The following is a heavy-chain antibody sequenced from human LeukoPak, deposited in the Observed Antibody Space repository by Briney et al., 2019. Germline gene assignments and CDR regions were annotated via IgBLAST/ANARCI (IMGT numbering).Heavy chain of an antibody. CDR1: GYTFTGYY. CDR3: ARAGGWARGDYKGDAFDI. J-gene: IGHJ3*02. D-gene: IGHD6-19*01. CDR2: ISLYHGNA. V-gene: IGHV1-18*04. Sequence: ASLRVSCKASGYTFTGYYMHWVRQAPGQGLEWMGWISLYHGNANYAQNFQGRVAMTTDTSTRTAYMEQRSLRSDDTAVYYCARAGGWARGDYKGDAFDIWGQGTMVTVSS.